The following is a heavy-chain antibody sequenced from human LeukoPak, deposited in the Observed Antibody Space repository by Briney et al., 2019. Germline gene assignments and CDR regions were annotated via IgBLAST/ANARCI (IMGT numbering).Heavy chain of an antibody. CDR2: IYYSGST. Sequence: KASETLSLTCTVSGGSISSYYWSWIRQPPGKGLEWIGYIYYSGSTNYNPSLKSRVTISVDTSKNQFSLKLSSVTAADTAVYYCARMPRNAFDIWGQGTMVTVSS. V-gene: IGHV4-59*01. CDR3: ARMPRNAFDI. J-gene: IGHJ3*02. D-gene: IGHD2-2*01. CDR1: GGSISSYY.